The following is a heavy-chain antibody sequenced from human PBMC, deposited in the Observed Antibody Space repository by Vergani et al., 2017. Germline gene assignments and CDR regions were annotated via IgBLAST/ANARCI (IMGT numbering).Heavy chain of an antibody. CDR2: ISGSGGST. V-gene: IGHV3-23*04. CDR3: AKEGDDSSGYYYYFDY. CDR1: GFTFSSYA. J-gene: IGHJ4*02. D-gene: IGHD3-22*01. Sequence: EVQLVESGGVVVQPGGSLRLSCAASGFTFSSYAMSWVRQAPGKGLEWVSAISGSGGSTYYADSVKGRFTISRDNSKNTLYLQMNSLRAEDTAVYYCAKEGDDSSGYYYYFDYWGQGTLVTVSS.